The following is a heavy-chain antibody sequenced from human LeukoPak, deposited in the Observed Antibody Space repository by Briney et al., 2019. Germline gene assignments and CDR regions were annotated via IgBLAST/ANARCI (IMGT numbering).Heavy chain of an antibody. CDR1: GFTFSSYA. CDR2: ISYDGSNK. CDR3: ATRYSPDY. D-gene: IGHD5-18*01. V-gene: IGHV3-30-3*01. Sequence: GGSLRLSCAASGFTFSSYAMHWVRQAPGKGLEWVAVISYDGSNKYYADSVKGRFTISRDNAKNSLYLQMNSLRAEDTAVYYCATRYSPDYWGQGTLVTVSS. J-gene: IGHJ4*02.